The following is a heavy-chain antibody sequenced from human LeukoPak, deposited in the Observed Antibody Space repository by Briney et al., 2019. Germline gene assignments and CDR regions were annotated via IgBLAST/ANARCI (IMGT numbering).Heavy chain of an antibody. J-gene: IGHJ6*03. D-gene: IGHD3-16*01. Sequence: HPGGSLRLSCAASGFTVSSNSMTWVRQAPGKGLDWVSGIIDSGDITYYANSVKGRFTISRDNSKNTLYLQMNSLRAEDTAVYYCAKLGGQEVYNYYVGVWGKGTTVAVSS. CDR3: AKLGGQEVYNYYVGV. V-gene: IGHV3-23*01. CDR1: GFTVSSNS. CDR2: IIDSGDIT.